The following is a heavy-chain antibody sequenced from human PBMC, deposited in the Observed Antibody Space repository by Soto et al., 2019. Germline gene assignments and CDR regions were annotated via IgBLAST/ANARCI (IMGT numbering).Heavy chain of an antibody. Sequence: QITLKESGPTLVKPTQTLTLTCTFSGFSLSTSGVGVGWIRQPPGKALVWLAIIYWDDDQRYSPSLKTRVTITKDTSKSQVVLTVTNMDPVDTATYYCAHLTIAAAGIDRNWFDPWGPGTLVNVSS. CDR2: IYWDDDQ. CDR3: AHLTIAAAGIDRNWFDP. CDR1: GFSLSTSGVG. J-gene: IGHJ5*02. V-gene: IGHV2-5*02. D-gene: IGHD6-13*01.